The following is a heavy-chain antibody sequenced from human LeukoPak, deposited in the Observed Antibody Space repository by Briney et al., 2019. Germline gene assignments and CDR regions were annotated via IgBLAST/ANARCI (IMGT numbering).Heavy chain of an antibody. J-gene: IGHJ4*02. CDR2: ISSSSSYA. V-gene: IGHV3-11*05. D-gene: IGHD5/OR15-5a*01. Sequence: GGSLSLSCAASGFTFSQYYMTWLRQAPGKGLEWISYISSSSSYANYADSVKGRFTISRDNDKNTVYLQMNSLRVDDTAVYYGASDLSRLSVWGQGTLVTVSS. CDR1: GFTFSQYY. CDR3: ASDLSRLSV.